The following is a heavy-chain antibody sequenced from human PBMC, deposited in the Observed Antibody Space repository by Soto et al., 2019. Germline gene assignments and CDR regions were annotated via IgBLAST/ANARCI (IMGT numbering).Heavy chain of an antibody. CDR2: ISAYNGNT. Sequence: APVKVACTSSGYTFTSYGISWVRQAPGQGLEWMGWISAYNGNTNYAQKLQGRVTMTTDTSTSTAYMELRSLRSDDTAVYYCARFSGYCSSTSGDWSRYSCYGMDCWAKGAMVTV. CDR1: GYTFTSYG. V-gene: IGHV1-18*01. J-gene: IGHJ6*04. D-gene: IGHD2-2*01. CDR3: ARFSGYCSSTSGDWSRYSCYGMDC.